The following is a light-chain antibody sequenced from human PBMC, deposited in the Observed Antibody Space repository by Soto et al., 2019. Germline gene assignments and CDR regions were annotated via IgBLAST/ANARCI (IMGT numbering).Light chain of an antibody. CDR2: KTS. CDR3: QYYNDYCWT. J-gene: IGKJ1*01. V-gene: IGKV1-5*03. CDR1: QSISSW. Sequence: DIPLTQSPSTLSASVGDGVTITCRASQSISSWLAWYQQKPGKAPNLLIYKTSNLESGVPSRFSGSGSGTEFTLTISSLQPDDFATYYCQYYNDYCWTFGQGTKVEIK.